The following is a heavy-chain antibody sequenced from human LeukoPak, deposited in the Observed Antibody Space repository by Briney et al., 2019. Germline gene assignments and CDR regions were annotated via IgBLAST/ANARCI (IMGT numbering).Heavy chain of an antibody. Sequence: ASVKVSCKASGYTFTSHDINWVRQATGQGLEWMGWMNPNSGNTGYAQRFQGRVTMTRNTSIRTAYLELSSLTFEDTAVYYCTRGQWEDGGNWFDPWGQGTLATVSS. J-gene: IGHJ5*02. D-gene: IGHD1-26*01. CDR2: MNPNSGNT. CDR1: GYTFTSHD. V-gene: IGHV1-8*01. CDR3: TRGQWEDGGNWFDP.